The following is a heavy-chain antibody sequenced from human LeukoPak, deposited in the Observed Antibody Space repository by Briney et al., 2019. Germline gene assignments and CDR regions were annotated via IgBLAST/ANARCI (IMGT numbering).Heavy chain of an antibody. D-gene: IGHD3-10*01. J-gene: IGHJ6*03. CDR1: GGSISSYY. Sequence: PSETLSLTCTVSGGSISSYYWSWIRQPAGKGREWIGRIYPSGSTNYNPSLKSRVTMSVDTSKNQFSLKLSSVTAADTAVYYCARESTSRGPGSDFYYYMDVWGKGTTVTVSS. V-gene: IGHV4-4*07. CDR2: IYPSGST. CDR3: ARESTSRGPGSDFYYYMDV.